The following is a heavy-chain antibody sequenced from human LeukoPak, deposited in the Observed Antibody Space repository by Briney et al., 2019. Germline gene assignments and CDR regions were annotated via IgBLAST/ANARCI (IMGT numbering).Heavy chain of an antibody. CDR1: GGSFGDYH. CDR3: ARGPNNDDAFDV. CDR2: INHSGTT. Sequence: SETLSLTCAVYGGSFGDYHWSWIRQPPGKGLEWIGEINHSGTTHYNPSLKHKVTMSVDTSKTQFSLQFISVTAADTAIYYCARGPNNDDAFDVWGQGTMVTVSS. V-gene: IGHV4-34*01. D-gene: IGHD1/OR15-1a*01. J-gene: IGHJ3*01.